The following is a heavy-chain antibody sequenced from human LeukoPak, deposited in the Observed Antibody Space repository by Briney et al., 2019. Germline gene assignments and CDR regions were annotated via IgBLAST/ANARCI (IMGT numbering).Heavy chain of an antibody. Sequence: GGSLRLSCAASGFTFSSYAMYWVRQAPGKGLEFVSAISSDGGTTYYANSVKGRFNISRDNSKNTLYLQMNSLRAEDTAVYYCARDLGMGPYYDILTGPTNWGQGTLVTVSS. CDR1: GFTFSSYA. J-gene: IGHJ4*02. V-gene: IGHV3-64*01. D-gene: IGHD3-9*01. CDR3: ARDLGMGPYYDILTGPTN. CDR2: ISSDGGTT.